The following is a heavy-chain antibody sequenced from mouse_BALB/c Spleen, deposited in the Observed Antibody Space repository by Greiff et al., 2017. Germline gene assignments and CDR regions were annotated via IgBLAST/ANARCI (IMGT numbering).Heavy chain of an antibody. CDR2: ISNGGGST. V-gene: IGHV5-12-2*01. Sequence: EVKVVESGGGLVQPGGSLKLSCAASGFTFSSYTMSWVRQTPEKRLEWVAYISNGGGSTYYPDTVKGRFTISRDNAKNTLYLQMSSLKSEDTAMYYCARQGGYDEDWFAYWGQGTLVTVSA. D-gene: IGHD2-2*01. CDR1: GFTFSSYT. J-gene: IGHJ3*01. CDR3: ARQGGYDEDWFAY.